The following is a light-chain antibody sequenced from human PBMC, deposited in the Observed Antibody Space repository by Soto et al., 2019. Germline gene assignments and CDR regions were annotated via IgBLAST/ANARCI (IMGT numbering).Light chain of an antibody. CDR3: QHRTNWEYT. CDR1: LSVSSS. Sequence: EIVLTQSPATLSLSPGERATLSCRASLSVSSSLAWYQQKPGQAPRLLIYGASKRAPGIPVRFSASGSGTDFTLTISSLEPEDFAVYSCQHRTNWEYTFGQGTKLEIK. CDR2: GAS. V-gene: IGKV3-11*01. J-gene: IGKJ2*01.